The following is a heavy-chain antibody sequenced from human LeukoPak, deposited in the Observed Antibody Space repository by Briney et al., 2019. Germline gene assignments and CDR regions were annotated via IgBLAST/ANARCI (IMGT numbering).Heavy chain of an antibody. CDR1: GFTFSDYY. V-gene: IGHV3-11*04. CDR3: ARSPPQWIQPWFAYYYYYMDV. CDR2: ISSSGSTI. D-gene: IGHD5-18*01. Sequence: PGGSLRLSCAASGFTFSDYYMSWIRQAPGKGLEWVSYISSSGSTIYYADSVKGRFTISRDNAKNSLYLQMNSLRAEDTAVYYCARSPPQWIQPWFAYYYYYMDVWGKGTTVTVSS. J-gene: IGHJ6*03.